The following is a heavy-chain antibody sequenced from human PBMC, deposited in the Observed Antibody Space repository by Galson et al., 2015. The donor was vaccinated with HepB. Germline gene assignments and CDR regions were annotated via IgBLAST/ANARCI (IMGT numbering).Heavy chain of an antibody. CDR3: ARDGGNWTYYFVY. Sequence: SLRLSCAASGFTFSSYGMHWVRQSPGKGLEWVAVISYDGNDKYYADSVKGRFTISRDNSKKTLYLQINALRGDDTAVYYCARDGGNWTYYFVYWGQGTLVTVSS. CDR1: GFTFSSYG. CDR2: ISYDGNDK. D-gene: IGHD1-1*01. J-gene: IGHJ4*02. V-gene: IGHV3-30*03.